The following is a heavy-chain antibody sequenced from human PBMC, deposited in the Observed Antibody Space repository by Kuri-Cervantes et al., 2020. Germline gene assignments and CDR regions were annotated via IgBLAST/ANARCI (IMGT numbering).Heavy chain of an antibody. CDR3: AHRIVVVTATSTDAFDI. V-gene: IGHV2-5*02. J-gene: IGHJ3*02. D-gene: IGHD2-21*02. CDR1: GFSLNTGGVG. CDR2: IYWDDDK. Sequence: SGPTLVKPTQTLTLTCTFSGFSLNTGGVGVGWIRQPPGKALEWLALIYWDDDKRYSPSLKSRLTITKDTSKNQVVLTMTNMDPMDTATYYCAHRIVVVTATSTDAFDIWGQGTMVTVSS.